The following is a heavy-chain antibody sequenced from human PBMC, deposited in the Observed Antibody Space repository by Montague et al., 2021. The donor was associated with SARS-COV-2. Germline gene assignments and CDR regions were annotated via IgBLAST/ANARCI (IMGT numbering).Heavy chain of an antibody. J-gene: IGHJ4*02. CDR2: IYYSGST. CDR3: ARREDYYGSGSYPN. D-gene: IGHD3-10*01. CDR1: GGSISSSSYY. Sequence: SETLSLTCTVSGGSISSSSYYWGWLRQPPGKGLEWLGCIYYSGSTYYNPSLKSRVTISVDTSKHQFSLKLSSVTAADTAVYYCARREDYYGSGSYPNWGQGTLVTVSS. V-gene: IGHV4-39*01.